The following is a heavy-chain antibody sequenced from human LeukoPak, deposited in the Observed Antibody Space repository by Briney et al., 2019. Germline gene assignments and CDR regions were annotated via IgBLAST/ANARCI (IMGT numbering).Heavy chain of an antibody. Sequence: PSETLSLTCTVSGGSISSGSYYWGWIRQPPGKGLEWIGSVYYSGRTYYNPSLKSRVTISVDTSKDQFSLRLSPVTAADTAVHFCARHKTGSGSYYPYYFDYWGQGTLVTVSS. J-gene: IGHJ4*02. CDR1: GGSISSGSYY. D-gene: IGHD3-10*01. CDR2: VYYSGRT. V-gene: IGHV4-39*01. CDR3: ARHKTGSGSYYPYYFDY.